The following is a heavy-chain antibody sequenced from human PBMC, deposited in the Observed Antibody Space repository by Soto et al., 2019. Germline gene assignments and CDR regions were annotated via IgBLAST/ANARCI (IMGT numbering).Heavy chain of an antibody. Sequence: QVQLVQSGAEVKKPGASVKVSCKASGYTFTNYGITWVRQAPGQGLEGMGWISAYSGDTNYPQKLQGRVTMTTDASTNTAYMELRSLRSDDTAVYYCARDGGGRVNARDIWGQGTMVTVSS. J-gene: IGHJ3*02. CDR2: ISAYSGDT. V-gene: IGHV1-18*01. CDR1: GYTFTNYG. CDR3: ARDGGGRVNARDI. D-gene: IGHD3-16*01.